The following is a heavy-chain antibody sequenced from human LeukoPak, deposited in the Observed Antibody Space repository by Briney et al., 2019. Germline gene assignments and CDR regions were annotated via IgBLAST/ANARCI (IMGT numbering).Heavy chain of an antibody. V-gene: IGHV3-7*01. CDR2: INQDGSEE. D-gene: IGHD3-9*01. J-gene: IGHJ4*02. CDR3: ARDHDWAFDL. CDR1: GLPFSTFW. Sequence: GGSLRLSCAASGLPFSTFWMNWVRQAPGKGLEWVANINQDGSEEYYVDSVKGRFTISRDNAKNSLYLQMNALRDEDTAIYYCARDHDWAFDLWGQGTLVTVSS.